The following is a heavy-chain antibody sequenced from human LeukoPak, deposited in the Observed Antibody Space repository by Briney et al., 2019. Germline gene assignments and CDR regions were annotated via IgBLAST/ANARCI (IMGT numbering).Heavy chain of an antibody. J-gene: IGHJ4*02. D-gene: IGHD4-17*01. CDR1: GGSFSGYY. V-gene: IGHV4-34*01. CDR2: INHSGST. CDR3: ARGALRGKSYDY. Sequence: SETLSLTCAVYGGSFSGYYWSWIRQPPGKGLEWIGEINHSGSTNYNPSLKSRVTISVDTSKNQFSLKLSSVTAADTAVYYCARGALRGKSYDYWGRGTLVTVSS.